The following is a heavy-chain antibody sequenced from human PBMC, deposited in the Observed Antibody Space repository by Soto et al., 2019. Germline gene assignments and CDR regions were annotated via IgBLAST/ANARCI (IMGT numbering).Heavy chain of an antibody. V-gene: IGHV1-69*13. CDR1: GGTFSSYA. Sequence: SVKVSCKASGGTFSSYAISWVRQAPGQGLEWMGGIIPIFGTANYAQKFQGRVTITADESTSTAYMELSSLRSDDTAVYYCARDFYPLAYYFDYWGQGTLVTASS. J-gene: IGHJ4*02. CDR2: IIPIFGTA. CDR3: ARDFYPLAYYFDY.